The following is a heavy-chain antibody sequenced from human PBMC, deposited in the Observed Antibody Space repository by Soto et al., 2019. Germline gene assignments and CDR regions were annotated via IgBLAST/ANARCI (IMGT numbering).Heavy chain of an antibody. V-gene: IGHV4-31*03. D-gene: IGHD1-26*01. CDR2: IYYSGST. CDR3: ARAIVGGTKGDGMDV. J-gene: IGHJ6*02. CDR1: GGYISSGGYY. Sequence: QVQLQESGPGLVKPSQSLSLTCTVSGGYISSGGYYWRWIRQHPGKGLEWIGYIYYSGSTYYNPSLKSRVTISEDTSKNQCTLKLSSVTAADTAVYYCARAIVGGTKGDGMDVWGQGTTVTVSS.